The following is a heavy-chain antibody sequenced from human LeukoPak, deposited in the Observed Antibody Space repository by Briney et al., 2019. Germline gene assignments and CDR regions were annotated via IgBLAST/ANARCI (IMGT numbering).Heavy chain of an antibody. V-gene: IGHV3-23*01. D-gene: IGHD1-26*01. CDR2: ISGSGGST. Sequence: GGSLRLSCAASGFTFSSYAMSWVRQAPGKGLEWVSAISGSGGSTYYADSVKGRFTISRDNSKNTLYLQMNSLRAEDTAVYYCAKSGNYDPYYYYYMDVWGKGTTVTVSS. J-gene: IGHJ6*03. CDR3: AKSGNYDPYYYYYMDV. CDR1: GFTFSSYA.